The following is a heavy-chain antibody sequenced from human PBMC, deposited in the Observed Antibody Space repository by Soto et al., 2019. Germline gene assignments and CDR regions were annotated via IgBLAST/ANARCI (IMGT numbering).Heavy chain of an antibody. Sequence: EVQLFESGGGLVQPGGSLKLSCVASGFTFSAYDINWVRQAPGKGLEWVSVVNGNGRSTNYADSVKGRFTISRDDSKNTVYLQMISLRAEDTAVYYCRAYTYVLGVDYWGQGTLVTVSS. D-gene: IGHD5-18*01. V-gene: IGHV3-23*01. J-gene: IGHJ4*02. CDR3: RAYTYVLGVDY. CDR1: GFTFSAYD. CDR2: VNGNGRST.